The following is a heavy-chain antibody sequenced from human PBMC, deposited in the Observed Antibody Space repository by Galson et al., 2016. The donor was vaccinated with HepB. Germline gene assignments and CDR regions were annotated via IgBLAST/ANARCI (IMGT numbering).Heavy chain of an antibody. Sequence: SVTVSCKASGGTFSSYAISWVRQAPGQGLEWMGGIIPIYGTTNFAQKFQGRVTITADESMTTAYMELSSLRSDDTAVYYCARDLSLYCSSTSTNCYRGFNPWGQGTLVTVSS. CDR1: GGTFSSYA. D-gene: IGHD2-2*01. CDR3: ARDLSLYCSSTSTNCYRGFNP. V-gene: IGHV1-69*13. CDR2: IIPIYGTT. J-gene: IGHJ5*02.